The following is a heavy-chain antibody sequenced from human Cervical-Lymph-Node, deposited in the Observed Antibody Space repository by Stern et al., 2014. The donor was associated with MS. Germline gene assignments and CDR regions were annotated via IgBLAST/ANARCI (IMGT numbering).Heavy chain of an antibody. V-gene: IGHV3-66*02. Sequence: EVQLVESGGGLVQPGGSLRLSCAASGFTVSTIYMNWVRQAPGKGPEWVSIIYGGGDTYYADSVKGRFTVSRDNSKNTLYLQMNSLRAEDTAVYYCARGGTGYYFEYWGQGTLVTVSS. CDR2: IYGGGDT. CDR1: GFTVSTIY. J-gene: IGHJ4*02. CDR3: ARGGTGYYFEY. D-gene: IGHD2-8*02.